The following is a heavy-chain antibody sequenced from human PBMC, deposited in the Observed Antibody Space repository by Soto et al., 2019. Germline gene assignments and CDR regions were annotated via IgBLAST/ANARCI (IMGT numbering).Heavy chain of an antibody. CDR1: GYSLTSHY. D-gene: IGHD3-22*01. Sequence: ASVKVSCKASGYSLTSHYIHWVRQAPGQRLEWMGWINAGNGNTKYSQKFQGRVTITRDTSASTAYMELSSLRSEDTAVYYCARWIRLLRAMDVWGQGTTVTVSS. J-gene: IGHJ6*02. CDR2: INAGNGNT. CDR3: ARWIRLLRAMDV. V-gene: IGHV1-3*01.